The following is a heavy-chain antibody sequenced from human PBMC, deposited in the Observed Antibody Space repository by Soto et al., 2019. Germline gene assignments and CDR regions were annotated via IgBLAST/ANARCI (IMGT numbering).Heavy chain of an antibody. CDR2: TSGSGGST. V-gene: IGHV3-23*01. Sequence: EVQLLESGGGLVQPGGSLRLSCAASGFTFSRYAMSWVRQAPGKGLEWVSATSGSGGSTYYAESVKGRFTISRDNSKNTLYLQVNSLRAEDTAVYYCASPPHDYGDYFGGLDWGQGTLVTVSS. CDR1: GFTFSRYA. D-gene: IGHD4-17*01. CDR3: ASPPHDYGDYFGGLD. J-gene: IGHJ4*02.